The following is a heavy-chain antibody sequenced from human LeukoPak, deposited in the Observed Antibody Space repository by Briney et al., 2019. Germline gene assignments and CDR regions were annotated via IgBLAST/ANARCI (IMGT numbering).Heavy chain of an antibody. J-gene: IGHJ5*02. D-gene: IGHD3-10*01. V-gene: IGHV3-30*03. CDR1: GFTFSSYG. CDR2: ISYDGSNK. CDR3: ARFHYYGSGGGDSWFDP. Sequence: PGGSLRLSCAASGFTFSSYGMHWVRQAPGKGLEWVAVISYDGSNKYYADSVKGRFTISRDNSKNTLYLQMNSLRAEDTAVYYCARFHYYGSGGGDSWFDPWGQGTLVTVSS.